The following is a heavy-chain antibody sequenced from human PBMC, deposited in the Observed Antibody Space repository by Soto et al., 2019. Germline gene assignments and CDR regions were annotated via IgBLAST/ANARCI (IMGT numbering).Heavy chain of an antibody. CDR3: ARETGQRFLEWLDNYYYYMDV. J-gene: IGHJ6*03. CDR2: ISSSGGTI. Sequence: GGSLRLSCAASGFTFSDYYMSWIRQAPGKGLEWVSYISSSGGTIYYADSVKGRFTISRDNAKNSLYLQMNSLRAEDTAVYYCARETGQRFLEWLDNYYYYMDVWGKGTTVTVSS. D-gene: IGHD3-3*01. CDR1: GFTFSDYY. V-gene: IGHV3-11*01.